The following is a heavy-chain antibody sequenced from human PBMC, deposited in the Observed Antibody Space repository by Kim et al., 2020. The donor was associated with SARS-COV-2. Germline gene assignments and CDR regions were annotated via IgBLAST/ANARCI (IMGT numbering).Heavy chain of an antibody. CDR1: GFTFSSYA. Sequence: GGSLRLSCAASGFTFSSYAMHWVRQAPGKGLEWVAVISYDGSNKYYADSVKGRFTISRDNSKNTLYLQMNSLRAEDTAVYYCARAPELALGTYRSSWY. V-gene: IGHV3-30*04. J-gene: IGHJ2*01. D-gene: IGHD6-13*01. CDR3: ARAPELALGTYRSSWY. CDR2: ISYDGSNK.